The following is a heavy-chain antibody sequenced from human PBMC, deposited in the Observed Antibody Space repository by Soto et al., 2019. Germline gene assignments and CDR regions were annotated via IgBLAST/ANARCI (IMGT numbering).Heavy chain of an antibody. Sequence: GGSLRLSCSASGFTFSIDAMHWVRQAPGKGLEYVSSISTNGGSTDYADPVKGRFTISRDNSKNTVYLQMSSLRVEDTAVYYFVKGEYYFDSSGXYPFDYWGQGTLVTV. CDR3: VKGEYYFDSSGXYPFDY. CDR2: ISTNGGST. V-gene: IGHV3-64D*06. CDR1: GFTFSIDA. J-gene: IGHJ4*02. D-gene: IGHD3-22*01.